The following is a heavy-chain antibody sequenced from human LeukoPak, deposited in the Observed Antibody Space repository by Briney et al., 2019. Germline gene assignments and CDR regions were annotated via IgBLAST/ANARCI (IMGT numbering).Heavy chain of an antibody. V-gene: IGHV3-48*02. CDR2: ITSSSSTI. J-gene: IGHJ4*02. CDR1: GFTFSSFS. CDR3: ARNPAGIGDY. D-gene: IGHD1-26*01. Sequence: GGSLRLSCAASGFTFSSFSMNWVRQAPGKGLEWISFITSSSSTIYYADSAKGRFTVSRDNAKNSLYLQMNNLRDEDTAVYYCARNPAGIGDYWGQGTLVTVSS.